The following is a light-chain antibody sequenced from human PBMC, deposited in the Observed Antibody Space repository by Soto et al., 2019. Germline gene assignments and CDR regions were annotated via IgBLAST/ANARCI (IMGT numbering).Light chain of an antibody. Sequence: QSALTQPRSVSGSPGQSVTISCTGTSSDVGGDNYVSWYQQHPGKAPKLMIYDVSKRPSGVPDRFSGSKSANTASLTISGLLAEDEADYYCCSSAGSYTSVFGGGTKLTVL. CDR3: CSSAGSYTSV. J-gene: IGLJ3*02. CDR2: DVS. CDR1: SSDVGGDNY. V-gene: IGLV2-11*01.